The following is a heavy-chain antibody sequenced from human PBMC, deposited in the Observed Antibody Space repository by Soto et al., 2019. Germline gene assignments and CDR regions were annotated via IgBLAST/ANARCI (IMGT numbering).Heavy chain of an antibody. CDR1: GYTFTDYH. CDR2: ITPQSGEI. J-gene: IGHJ4*02. D-gene: IGHD1-26*01. V-gene: IGHV1-2*02. Sequence: QVHLVQSGAEVKRPGDSVKVSCKASGYTFTDYHLHWVRQAPGQGLEWMGRITPQSGEIYYSPKIQGRVTLTRVTSISTASMELTTLTFDDTAVYYCARALTLGSTGDLDYWCQGTRATVSP. CDR3: ARALTLGSTGDLDY.